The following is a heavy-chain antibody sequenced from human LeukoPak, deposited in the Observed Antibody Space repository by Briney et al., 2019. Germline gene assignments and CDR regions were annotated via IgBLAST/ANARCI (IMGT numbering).Heavy chain of an antibody. CDR2: INSEGSST. CDR3: ARDSCSSTSCYTNWFDP. CDR1: GFTFSSDW. J-gene: IGHJ5*02. Sequence: GGSLRLSCGASGFTFSSDWMHWVRQAPGKGLVWVSRINSEGSSTSYADSVKGRFTISRDNAKNTLYLQMNSLRAEDTAVYYCARDSCSSTSCYTNWFDPWGQGTLVTVSS. V-gene: IGHV3-74*01. D-gene: IGHD2-2*02.